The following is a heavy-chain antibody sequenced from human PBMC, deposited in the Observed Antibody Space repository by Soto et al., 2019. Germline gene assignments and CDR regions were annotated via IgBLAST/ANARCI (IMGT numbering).Heavy chain of an antibody. CDR3: AREWQLVYSDAFDI. CDR1: GFTFSSYW. V-gene: IGHV3-7*01. D-gene: IGHD6-6*01. CDR2: IKQDGSEK. Sequence: GSLRLSCAASGFTFSSYWMSWVRQAPGKGLEWVANIKQDGSEKYYVDSVKGRFTISRDNAKNSLYLQMNSLRAEDTAVYYCAREWQLVYSDAFDIWGQGTMVTVSS. J-gene: IGHJ3*02.